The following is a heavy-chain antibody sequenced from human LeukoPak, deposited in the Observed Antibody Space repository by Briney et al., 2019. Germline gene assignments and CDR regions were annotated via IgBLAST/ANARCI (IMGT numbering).Heavy chain of an antibody. CDR1: GDTFNSYG. Sequence: GASLKVSCKASGDTFNSYGISLVRQAPGQGLEWMGWISAYNGNTNYAQKLQGRVTMTTDTSTSTAYMELRSLRSDDTAVYYCARDPGGVRTRFDPWGQGTLVTVSS. CDR2: ISAYNGNT. J-gene: IGHJ5*02. D-gene: IGHD2-21*01. V-gene: IGHV1-18*01. CDR3: ARDPGGVRTRFDP.